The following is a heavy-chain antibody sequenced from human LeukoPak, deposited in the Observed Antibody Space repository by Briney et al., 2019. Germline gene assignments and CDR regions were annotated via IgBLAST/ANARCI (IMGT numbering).Heavy chain of an antibody. V-gene: IGHV4-59*01. CDR3: ARSRYGSTNTNYYMDV. CDR1: GGSISSYY. J-gene: IGHJ6*03. D-gene: IGHD2-2*01. CDR2: LYYTGST. Sequence: PSETLSLTCTVSGGSISSYYWSWTRQPPGKGLEWIGYLYYTGSTNYNPSLKSRVTMSIDTSKNQFSLKLSSVTAADTAVYYCARSRYGSTNTNYYMDVWGKGTTVTVSS.